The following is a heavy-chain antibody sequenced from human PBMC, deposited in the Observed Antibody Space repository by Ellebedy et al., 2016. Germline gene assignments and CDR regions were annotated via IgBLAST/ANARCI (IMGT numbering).Heavy chain of an antibody. V-gene: IGHV4-59*01. J-gene: IGHJ2*01. CDR1: GGSISSFY. CDR3: ARGRGSANWYFDL. Sequence: GSLRLSCSVSGGSISSFYWSWIRQPPGKGLEWVGYIYYSESTNYNPSLKSRVTISVDTSKNQFSLRLSSVTAADTAVYYCARGRGSANWYFDLWGRGTLVTVSS. D-gene: IGHD3-10*01. CDR2: IYYSEST.